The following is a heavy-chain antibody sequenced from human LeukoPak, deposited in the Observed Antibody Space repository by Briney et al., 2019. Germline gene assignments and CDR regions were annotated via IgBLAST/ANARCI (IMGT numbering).Heavy chain of an antibody. CDR2: ISSYGDST. V-gene: IGHV3-64*02. J-gene: IGHJ6*02. CDR3: ARGNRGNYYYGMDV. CDR1: GFTFSSYA. Sequence: GGPLRLSCAASGFTFSSYAMHWVRQAPGKGLEYVSAISSYGDSTYYADSVKGRFTISRDNSKKTLYLEMGSLRAEDMAVYYCARGNRGNYYYGMDVWGQGTTVTVSS.